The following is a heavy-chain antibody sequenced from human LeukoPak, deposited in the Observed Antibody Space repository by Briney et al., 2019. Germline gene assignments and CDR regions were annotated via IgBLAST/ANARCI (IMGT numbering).Heavy chain of an antibody. Sequence: AETLSLTWAVYGGSFSGYYWSWIRQPPGKGLEWIGEINHSGSTNYNPSLKSRVTISVDTSKNQFSLKLSSVTAADTAVYYCARALSITMVRGTPYMDVWGKGTTVTVSS. CDR2: INHSGST. J-gene: IGHJ6*03. CDR1: GGSFSGYY. V-gene: IGHV4-34*01. CDR3: ARALSITMVRGTPYMDV. D-gene: IGHD3-10*01.